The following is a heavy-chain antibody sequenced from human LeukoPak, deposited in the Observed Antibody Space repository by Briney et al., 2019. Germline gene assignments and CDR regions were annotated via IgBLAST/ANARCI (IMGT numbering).Heavy chain of an antibody. D-gene: IGHD3-10*01. CDR2: IYYSGST. V-gene: IGHV4-39*07. Sequence: TSETLSLTCTVSGGSINSSSYYWGWIRQPPGKGLEWIGSIYYSGSTYYNPSLKSRVTISVDTSKNQFSLKLSSVTAADTAVYYCARHPSALLWFGESDYWGQGTLVTVSS. CDR1: GGSINSSSYY. CDR3: ARHPSALLWFGESDY. J-gene: IGHJ4*02.